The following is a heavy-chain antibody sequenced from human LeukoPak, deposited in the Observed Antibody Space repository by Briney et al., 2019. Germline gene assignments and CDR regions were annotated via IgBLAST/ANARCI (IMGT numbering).Heavy chain of an antibody. Sequence: PGGSLRLSCAASGFTFSSYAMHWVRQAPGKGLEWVAVISYDGSNKYYADSVKGRFTISRDNSKNTLYLQMNSLRAEDTAVYYCARDGIVAAFDYWGQGTLVTVSS. CDR3: ARDGIVAAFDY. CDR1: GFTFSSYA. J-gene: IGHJ4*02. D-gene: IGHD5-12*01. V-gene: IGHV3-30*04. CDR2: ISYDGSNK.